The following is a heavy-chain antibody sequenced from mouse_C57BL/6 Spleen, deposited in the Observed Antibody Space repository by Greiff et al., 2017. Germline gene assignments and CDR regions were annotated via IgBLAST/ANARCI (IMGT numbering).Heavy chain of an antibody. D-gene: IGHD1-2*01. V-gene: IGHV1-69*01. CDR1: GYTFTSYW. Sequence: QVQLQQPGAELVMPGASVKLSCKASGYTFTSYWMHWVKQRPGQGLEWIGEIDPSDSYTNYNQKFKGKSTLTVDKSSSTAYMQLSSLTSEDSAVYYCARLLRPPYAMGYWGQGTSVTVSS. J-gene: IGHJ4*01. CDR2: IDPSDSYT. CDR3: ARLLRPPYAMGY.